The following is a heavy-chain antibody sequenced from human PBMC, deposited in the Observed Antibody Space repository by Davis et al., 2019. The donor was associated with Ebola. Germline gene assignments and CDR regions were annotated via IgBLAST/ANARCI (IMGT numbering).Heavy chain of an antibody. CDR2: IDWDDDK. Sequence: SGSTLVKPTPTLTLTCTFSGFSLSTSGTCVSWTRQFPGKALEWLALIDWDDDKYYSTSLKTRLTISTDTSKNQVVLTITNMDPVDTATYYCARSRYSSSSGLYGMDVWGQGNTVPVSS. V-gene: IGHV2-70*01. J-gene: IGHJ6*02. CDR3: ARSRYSSSSGLYGMDV. CDR1: GFSLSTSGTC. D-gene: IGHD6-13*01.